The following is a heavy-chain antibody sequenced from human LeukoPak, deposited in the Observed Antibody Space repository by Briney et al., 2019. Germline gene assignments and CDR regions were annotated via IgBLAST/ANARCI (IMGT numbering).Heavy chain of an antibody. J-gene: IGHJ4*02. D-gene: IGHD2-15*01. V-gene: IGHV3-23*01. CDR1: GFTFSSYA. Sequence: GGSLRLSCAGSGFTFSSYAMSWVRQAPGKGLEWVSAISDSGDYTYYADSVKGRFTISRDNSKNMLFLQMNSLRVEDTAVYYCAKDPPSGYCSGGTCNDSPFDSWDQGTLVTVSS. CDR2: ISDSGDYT. CDR3: AKDPPSGYCSGGTCNDSPFDS.